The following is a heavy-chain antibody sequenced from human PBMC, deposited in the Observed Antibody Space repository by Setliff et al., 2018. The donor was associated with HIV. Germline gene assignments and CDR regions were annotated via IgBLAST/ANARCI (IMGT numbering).Heavy chain of an antibody. D-gene: IGHD6-13*01. CDR2: IYPGDSDT. Sequence: PGESLKISCKGSGYSFTNYWIGWVRQMPGKGLEWMGIIYPGDSDTKYSPSFQGQVTISADKSISTAYLQWSSLKASDTAVYYCARLERDSSSWLYFDYWGQGTLVTVSS. V-gene: IGHV5-51*01. J-gene: IGHJ4*02. CDR1: GYSFTNYW. CDR3: ARLERDSSSWLYFDY.